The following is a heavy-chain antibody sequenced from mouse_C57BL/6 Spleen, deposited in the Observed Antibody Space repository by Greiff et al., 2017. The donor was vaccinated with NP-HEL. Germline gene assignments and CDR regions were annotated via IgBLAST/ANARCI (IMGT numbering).Heavy chain of an antibody. V-gene: IGHV3-1*01. D-gene: IGHD3-2*02. Sequence: EVKLQESGPGMVKPSQSLSLTCTVTGYSITSGYDWHWIRHFPGNKLEWMGYISYSGSTNYNPSLKSRISITHDTSKNHFFLKLNSVTTEDTATYYCARDRDSSGFDYWGQGTTLTVSS. CDR2: ISYSGST. CDR3: ARDRDSSGFDY. J-gene: IGHJ2*01. CDR1: GYSITSGYD.